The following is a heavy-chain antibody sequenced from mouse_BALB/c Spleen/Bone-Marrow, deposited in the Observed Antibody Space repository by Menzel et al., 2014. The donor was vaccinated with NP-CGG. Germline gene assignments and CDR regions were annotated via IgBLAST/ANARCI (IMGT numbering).Heavy chain of an antibody. Sequence: EVQLQESGGGLVKPGGSLKLSCAASGFAFSSHDMSWVRQTPEKRLEWVAYISSGGGSTYYPDAVKGRFTTSRDNAKNTLYLQMSSLKSEDTAMYYCARQSRAWFAYWGQGTLVTVSA. J-gene: IGHJ3*01. D-gene: IGHD1-1*01. CDR1: GFAFSSHD. CDR3: ARQSRAWFAY. V-gene: IGHV5-12-1*01. CDR2: ISSGGGST.